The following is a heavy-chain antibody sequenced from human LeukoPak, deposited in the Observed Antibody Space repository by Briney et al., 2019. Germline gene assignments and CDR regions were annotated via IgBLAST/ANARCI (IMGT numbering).Heavy chain of an antibody. CDR1: GLTFSTYG. J-gene: IGHJ4*02. Sequence: PGRSLRLSCTASGLTFSTYGMKWVRQAPGKGLESVSYISGCGYPIYYGDSVKGRFTISRDNAKNSLYLQMNRLRAQDTAIYYCARVRGLEWLLKPLDSWGQGTLVTVSS. CDR3: ARVRGLEWLLKPLDS. D-gene: IGHD3-3*01. CDR2: ISGCGYPI. V-gene: IGHV3-48*03.